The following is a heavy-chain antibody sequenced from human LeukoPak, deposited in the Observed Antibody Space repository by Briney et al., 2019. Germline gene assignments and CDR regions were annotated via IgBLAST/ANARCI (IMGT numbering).Heavy chain of an antibody. CDR1: GFTFSGYW. J-gene: IGHJ4*02. Sequence: GGSLRLSCAASGFTFSGYWMHWVRQAPGKGLVWVSRINSDGSSTSYADSVKGRFTISRDNAKNTLYLQMNSLRAEDTAVYYCARDLGYCSSTSCYSDYLLDYWGQGTLVTVSS. CDR3: ARDLGYCSSTSCYSDYLLDY. D-gene: IGHD2-2*02. V-gene: IGHV3-74*01. CDR2: INSDGSST.